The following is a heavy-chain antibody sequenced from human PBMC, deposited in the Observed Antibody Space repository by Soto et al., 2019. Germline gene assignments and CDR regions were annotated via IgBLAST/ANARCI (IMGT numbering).Heavy chain of an antibody. V-gene: IGHV4-34*01. CDR3: ARADRTLVTSYGLDV. CDR1: GGSFSGFY. Sequence: SETLSLTCAVSGGSFSGFYWTWIRQPPGEGLEWIGEINHSGTTNFNPSLKSRLTISLDSSKKHFSLKLTSMTAADAAVYYCARADRTLVTSYGLDVWGQGTTVTVSS. CDR2: INHSGTT. D-gene: IGHD2-21*02. J-gene: IGHJ6*02.